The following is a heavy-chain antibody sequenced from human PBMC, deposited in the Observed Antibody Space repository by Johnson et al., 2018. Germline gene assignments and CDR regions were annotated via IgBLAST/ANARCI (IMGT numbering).Heavy chain of an antibody. CDR1: GGSISSYY. D-gene: IGHD3-22*01. V-gene: IGHV4-59*01. CDR3: ATSGYDAFDI. Sequence: QVQLQESGPGLVKPSETLSLTCTVSGGSISSYYWSWIRQPPGKGLEWIGYIYYSGRTNYNPSLKSRVTISVDTSKNQFSLKLSSVTAADPAVYYCATSGYDAFDIWGQGTMVTVSS. J-gene: IGHJ3*02. CDR2: IYYSGRT.